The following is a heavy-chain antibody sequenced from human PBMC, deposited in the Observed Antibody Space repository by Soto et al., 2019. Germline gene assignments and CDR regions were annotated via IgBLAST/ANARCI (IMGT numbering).Heavy chain of an antibody. CDR2: IYYSGSA. D-gene: IGHD2-21*02. J-gene: IGHJ4*02. CDR3: ARWTYCGGDCYWLDF. Sequence: SETLSLTCTISGGSSSGFYWGCIRQPPGKGLEWIGNIYYSGSANYDPSLRSRVTISLNTSKNQFSLNLNSVTAADTAIYYCARWTYCGGDCYWLDFWGQGTLVTVSS. V-gene: IGHV4-59*01. CDR1: GGSSSGFY.